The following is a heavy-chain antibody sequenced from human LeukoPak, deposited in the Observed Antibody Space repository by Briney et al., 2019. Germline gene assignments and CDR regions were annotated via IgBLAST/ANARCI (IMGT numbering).Heavy chain of an antibody. J-gene: IGHJ4*02. CDR2: IIPIFGTA. D-gene: IGHD3-10*01. V-gene: IGHV1-69*05. CDR3: ASGTYDYGSGSFF. CDR1: GGTFSSYA. Sequence: SVKVSCKASGGTFSSYAISWVRQAPGQGLEWMGRIIPIFGTANYAQKFQGRVTITTDESTSTAYMELSSLRSEDTAVYYCASGTYDYGSGSFFWGQGTLVTVSS.